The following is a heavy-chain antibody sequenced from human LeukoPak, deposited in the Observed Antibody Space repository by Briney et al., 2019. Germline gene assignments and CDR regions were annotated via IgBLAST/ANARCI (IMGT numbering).Heavy chain of an antibody. J-gene: IGHJ3*02. CDR2: TYYSGST. Sequence: SETLSLTCAVYGGSFSGYYWSWIRQPPGKGLEWIGYTYYSGSTNYNPSLKSRVTISVDTSKNQFSLKLSSVTAPDAAVYYCARRIIRANAFDIWGQGTMVTVSS. CDR1: GGSFSGYY. V-gene: IGHV4-59*08. CDR3: ARRIIRANAFDI.